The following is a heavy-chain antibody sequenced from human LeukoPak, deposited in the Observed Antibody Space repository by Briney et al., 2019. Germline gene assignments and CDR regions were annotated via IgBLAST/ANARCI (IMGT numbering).Heavy chain of an antibody. J-gene: IGHJ6*03. CDR3: ARDYDFWSGYNYYYYYMDV. D-gene: IGHD3-3*01. CDR1: GGSISSGSYY. V-gene: IGHV4-61*02. Sequence: SETLSLTCTVSGGSISSGSYYWSWIRQPAGKGLEWIGRIYTSGSTNYNPSLKSRVTISVDTTKNQFSLKLSSVTAADTAVYYCARDYDFWSGYNYYYYYMDVWGKGTTATVSS. CDR2: IYTSGST.